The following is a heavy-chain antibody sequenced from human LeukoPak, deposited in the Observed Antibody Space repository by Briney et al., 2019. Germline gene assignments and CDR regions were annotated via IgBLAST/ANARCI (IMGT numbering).Heavy chain of an antibody. CDR3: ARDAMSSVTTSPHYFDY. D-gene: IGHD4-17*01. J-gene: IGHJ4*02. V-gene: IGHV1-46*01. CDR2: INPSGGST. Sequence: ASVKVSCKASGYTFTRYYMHWVRQAPGQGLEGMGLINPSGGSTTYAQKFQGRVTMTRDTSTSTVYIDLRSLRSEDTAVYYCARDAMSSVTTSPHYFDYWGQGTLVTVSS. CDR1: GYTFTRYY.